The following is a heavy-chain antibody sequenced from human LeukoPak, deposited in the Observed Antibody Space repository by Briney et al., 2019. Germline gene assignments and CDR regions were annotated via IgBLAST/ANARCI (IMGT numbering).Heavy chain of an antibody. Sequence: SETLSLTCTVSGDSISSYYCSWIRQPPGKGLEWIGYIYYSGSTSYNPSLKSRVTISLDTSNNQFSLKLRSVTAADTAVYYCARESSSSSMLNFWGQGTLVTVSS. CDR1: GDSISSYY. V-gene: IGHV4-59*01. CDR2: IYYSGST. J-gene: IGHJ4*02. D-gene: IGHD6-6*01. CDR3: ARESSSSSMLNF.